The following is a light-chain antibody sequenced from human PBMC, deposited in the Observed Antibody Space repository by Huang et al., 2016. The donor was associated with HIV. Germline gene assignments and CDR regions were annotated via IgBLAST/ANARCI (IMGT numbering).Light chain of an antibody. J-gene: IGKJ4*01. V-gene: IGKV3-15*01. CDR2: GAS. Sequence: EIVMTQSPATLSVSPGERATLSCRASQSVSSNLAWYKQKPGQAPRLLIYGASTRATGIPARCSGSGSGTEFTLTISSLQSEDFAVYYCQQYNNFALTFGGGTKVEIK. CDR1: QSVSSN. CDR3: QQYNNFALT.